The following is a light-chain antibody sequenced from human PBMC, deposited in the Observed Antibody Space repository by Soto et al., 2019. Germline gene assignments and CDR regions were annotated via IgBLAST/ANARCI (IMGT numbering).Light chain of an antibody. CDR2: DVS. Sequence: EIVLTQSPGTLSLSPGERATLSCRASQSVSNYLIWYQQKPGQAPRLLIYDVSNRATGIPARFSGSGSGTDFTPSISSLEPEDFAVYYCQQRTDRPPWTFGQGTKVDIK. CDR3: QQRTDRPPWT. J-gene: IGKJ1*01. CDR1: QSVSNY. V-gene: IGKV3-11*01.